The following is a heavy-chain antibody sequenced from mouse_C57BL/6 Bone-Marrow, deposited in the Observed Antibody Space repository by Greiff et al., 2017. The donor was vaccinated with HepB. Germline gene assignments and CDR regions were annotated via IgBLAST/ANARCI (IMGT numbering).Heavy chain of an antibody. Sequence: QVQLQQPGAELVKPGASVKMSCKASGYTFTSYWITWVKQRPGQGLEWIGDIYPGSGSTNYNEKFKSKATLTVDTSSSTAYMQLSSLTSEDSAVYYCARGRDGYYRAMDYWGQGTSVTVSS. D-gene: IGHD2-3*01. CDR3: ARGRDGYYRAMDY. V-gene: IGHV1-55*01. J-gene: IGHJ4*01. CDR2: IYPGSGST. CDR1: GYTFTSYW.